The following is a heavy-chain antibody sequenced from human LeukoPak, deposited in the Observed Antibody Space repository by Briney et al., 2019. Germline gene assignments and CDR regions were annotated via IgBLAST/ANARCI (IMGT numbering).Heavy chain of an antibody. CDR2: ISYDEKNK. CDR3: AKNRVPTAITPDH. J-gene: IGHJ5*02. D-gene: IGHD2-2*02. CDR1: GFTFNSYG. V-gene: IGHV3-30*18. Sequence: GGSLRLSCAASGFTFNSYGMHRVRQAPDKGLEWVAVISYDEKNKYYADSVKGRFTISRDNSRNTLFLQMNSLRAEDTAVYFCAKNRVPTAITPDHWGQGTLVTVSS.